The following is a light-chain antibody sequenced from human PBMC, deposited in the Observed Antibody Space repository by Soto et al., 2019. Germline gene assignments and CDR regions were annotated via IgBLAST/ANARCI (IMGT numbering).Light chain of an antibody. CDR1: ERINTY. Sequence: DIQMTQSPSSVSASVGYRVTITCRSSERINTYLAWYQQQPGKAPKLLIYAASSLQSGVPSRFSGSGSGTEFTLTISNLQPEDFATYYCQQANSPPLTFGGGTKVDI. V-gene: IGKV1-12*01. CDR3: QQANSPPLT. J-gene: IGKJ4*01. CDR2: AAS.